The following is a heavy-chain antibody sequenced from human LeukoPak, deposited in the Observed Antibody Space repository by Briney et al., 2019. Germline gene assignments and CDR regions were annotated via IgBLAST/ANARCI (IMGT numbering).Heavy chain of an antibody. Sequence: ASVKVSCKASGYTFTSYGISWVRQAPGQGLEWMGWINPNSGGTNYAQKFQGRVTMTRDTSISTAYMELSRLRSDDTAVYYCARGPQWELHFDYWGQGTLVTVSS. CDR1: GYTFTSYG. J-gene: IGHJ4*02. D-gene: IGHD1-26*01. CDR3: ARGPQWELHFDY. V-gene: IGHV1-2*02. CDR2: INPNSGGT.